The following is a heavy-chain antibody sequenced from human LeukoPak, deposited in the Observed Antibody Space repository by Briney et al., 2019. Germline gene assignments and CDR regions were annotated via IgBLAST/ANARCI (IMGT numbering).Heavy chain of an antibody. J-gene: IGHJ4*02. D-gene: IGHD3-22*01. Sequence: GASVKVSCKASGGTFSSYAISWVRQAPEQGLGWMGGIIPIFGTANYAQKFQGRVTITTDESTSTAYMELSSLRSEDTAVYYCASRYTHSGYYGYWGQGTLVTVSS. CDR1: GGTFSSYA. V-gene: IGHV1-69*05. CDR3: ASRYTHSGYYGY. CDR2: IIPIFGTA.